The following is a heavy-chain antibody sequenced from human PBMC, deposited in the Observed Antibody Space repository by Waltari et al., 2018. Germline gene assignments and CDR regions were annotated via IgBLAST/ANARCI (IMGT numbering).Heavy chain of an antibody. V-gene: IGHV1-2*06. CDR2: IKPNSGGT. CDR3: ARAEPFWSGYYTPGEDY. J-gene: IGHJ4*02. Sequence: QVQLVQSGAEVKKPGASVKVSCKASGYPFTGYYMHWLRQAPGQGLEWMGRIKPNSGGTNYAQKFQGRVTMTRDTSISTAYMELSRLRSDDTAVYYCARAEPFWSGYYTPGEDYWGQGTLVTVSS. D-gene: IGHD3-3*01. CDR1: GYPFTGYY.